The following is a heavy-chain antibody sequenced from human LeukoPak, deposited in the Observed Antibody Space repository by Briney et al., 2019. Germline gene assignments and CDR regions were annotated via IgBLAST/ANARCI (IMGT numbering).Heavy chain of an antibody. CDR3: AKDLGAYYDSSGPYNWFDP. D-gene: IGHD3-22*01. CDR1: GFTFSDYY. V-gene: IGHV3-11*01. J-gene: IGHJ5*02. CDR2: ISSSGSTI. Sequence: GGSLRLSCAASGFTFSDYYMSWIRQAPGKGLEWVSYISSSGSTIYYADSVKGRFTISRDNAKNSLYLQMNSLRAEDTALYYCAKDLGAYYDSSGPYNWFDPWGQGTLVTVSS.